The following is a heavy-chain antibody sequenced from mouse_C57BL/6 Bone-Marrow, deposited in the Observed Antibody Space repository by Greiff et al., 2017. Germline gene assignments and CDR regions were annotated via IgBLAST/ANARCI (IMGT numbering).Heavy chain of an antibody. D-gene: IGHD6-1*01. Sequence: QVQLQQPGAELVKPGASVKLSCKASGYTFTSYWLHWVKQRPGRGLEWIGRIDPNSGGTKYNEKFKSKATMPVDKTSSPPIMQRSSLTSEDSAVYYCAIHSQGDYWGQGTTLTVS. CDR2: IDPNSGGT. CDR1: GYTFTSYW. CDR3: AIHSQGDY. J-gene: IGHJ2*01. V-gene: IGHV1-72*01.